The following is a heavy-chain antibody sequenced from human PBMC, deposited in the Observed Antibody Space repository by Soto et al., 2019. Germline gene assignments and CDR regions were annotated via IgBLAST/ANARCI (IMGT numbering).Heavy chain of an antibody. CDR2: ISAYNGNT. CDR3: ARDIPGYNYYYYYGMDV. J-gene: IGHJ6*02. V-gene: IGHV1-18*01. Sequence: VDSVKXSCKASGYTFTSYGVSWVRQAPGQGLEWMGWISAYNGNTNYAQKLQGRVTMTTDTSTSTAYMELRSLRSDDTAVYYCARDIPGYNYYYYYGMDVWGQGTTVTVSS. D-gene: IGHD5-18*01. CDR1: GYTFTSYG.